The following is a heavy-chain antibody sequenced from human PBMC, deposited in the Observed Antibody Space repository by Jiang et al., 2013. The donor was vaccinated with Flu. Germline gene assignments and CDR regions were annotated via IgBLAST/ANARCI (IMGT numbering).Heavy chain of an antibody. CDR1: GGSIRSYY. CDR3: ARGTDLLEFDY. Sequence: LLKPSETLSLTCVVSGGSIRSYYWSWIRQPAGKGLEWIGRIYTSGSTNYNPSLQSRVTMSVDMSKNQFSLKLSSVTAADTAVYYCARGTDLLEFDYVGPGEPWSPSPQ. J-gene: IGHJ4*02. V-gene: IGHV4-4*07. D-gene: IGHD2-15*01. CDR2: IYTSGST.